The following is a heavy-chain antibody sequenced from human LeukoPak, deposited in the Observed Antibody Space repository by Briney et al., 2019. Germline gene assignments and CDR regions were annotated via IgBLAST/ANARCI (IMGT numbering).Heavy chain of an antibody. V-gene: IGHV4-61*02. D-gene: IGHD5-18*01. J-gene: IGHJ5*02. Sequence: PSETLSLTCTVSGGSISSGSYYWSWIRQPAGKGLEWIGRIYTSGSTNYNPSLKSRVTMSVDTSKNQFSLKLSSVTAADTAVYYCARTIQLWKATVWFDPWGQGTLVTVSS. CDR1: GGSISSGSYY. CDR3: ARTIQLWKATVWFDP. CDR2: IYTSGST.